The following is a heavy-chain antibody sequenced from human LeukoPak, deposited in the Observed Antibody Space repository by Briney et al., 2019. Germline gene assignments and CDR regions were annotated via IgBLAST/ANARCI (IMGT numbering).Heavy chain of an antibody. D-gene: IGHD5-18*01. V-gene: IGHV3-30*18. CDR3: AKDRIQYSYGYGPDY. J-gene: IGHJ4*02. Sequence: GGSLRLSCAASGFTFSSYGMHWVRQAPGKGLEWVAVISYDGSNKYYADSVKGRFTISRDNSKNTLYLQMNSLRAEDTAVYYCAKDRIQYSYGYGPDYWGQGTLVTVSS. CDR1: GFTFSSYG. CDR2: ISYDGSNK.